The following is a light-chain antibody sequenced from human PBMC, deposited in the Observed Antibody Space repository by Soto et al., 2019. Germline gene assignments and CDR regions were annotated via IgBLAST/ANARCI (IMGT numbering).Light chain of an antibody. CDR3: QQADSIPRT. Sequence: DIQMTQSPSSVSAFVGDRVAITCRPSQGVSRWLAWYQQKPGKAPKLLIYAASSLQSGVPSRFSGSRSGTDFTLTISSLQPEDSATYFCQQADSIPRTFGGGTKVEIK. CDR2: AAS. CDR1: QGVSRW. J-gene: IGKJ4*01. V-gene: IGKV1D-12*01.